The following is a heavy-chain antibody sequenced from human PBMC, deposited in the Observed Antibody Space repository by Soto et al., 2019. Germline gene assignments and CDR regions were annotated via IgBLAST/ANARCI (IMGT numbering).Heavy chain of an antibody. CDR3: ASGYCSGGSCYTGPYAFDI. D-gene: IGHD2-15*01. CDR1: GFTFSDCY. CDR2: ISSSGSTI. Sequence: QVQLVESGGGLVKPGGSLRLSCAASGFTFSDCYMSWIRQTPGKGLECVSYISSSGSTIYYADSVKGRFTISRDNAKNSLYLQMNSLRAEDTAVYYCASGYCSGGSCYTGPYAFDIWGQGTMVTVSS. J-gene: IGHJ3*02. V-gene: IGHV3-11*01.